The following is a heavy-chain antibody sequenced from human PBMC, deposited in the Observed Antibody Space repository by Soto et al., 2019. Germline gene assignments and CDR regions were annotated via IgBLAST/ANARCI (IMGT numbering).Heavy chain of an antibody. CDR1: GGTFSSYA. CDR3: ATPAYSSGLSPFGYFDY. CDR2: IIPIFGTA. J-gene: IGHJ4*02. V-gene: IGHV1-69*13. Sequence: ASVKVSCKASGGTFSSYAISWVRQAPGQGLEWMGGIIPIFGTANYAQKFQGRVTITADESTSTAYMELSSLRSEDTAVYYCATPAYSSGLSPFGYFDYWGQGTLVTVSS. D-gene: IGHD6-19*01.